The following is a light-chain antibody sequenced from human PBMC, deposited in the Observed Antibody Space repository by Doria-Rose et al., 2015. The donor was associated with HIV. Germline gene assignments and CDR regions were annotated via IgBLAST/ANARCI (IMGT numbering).Light chain of an antibody. CDR3: QQYYDTPS. CDR1: QCLLYTCIKY. V-gene: IGKV4-1*01. CDR2: CAS. Sequence: DIRVTQSPESLGMSLGERATLNCKSNQCLLYTCIKYLAWYQQKPGQPPKLLIYCASTRQSGVPARFSGRGSGTDFTLTISSLEAEDVAVYYCQQYYDTPSFGPGTTVDIK. J-gene: IGKJ3*01.